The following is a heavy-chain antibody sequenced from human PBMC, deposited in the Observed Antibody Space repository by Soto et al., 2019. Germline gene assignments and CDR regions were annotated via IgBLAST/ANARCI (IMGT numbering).Heavy chain of an antibody. Sequence: PSGTLSLTSSVSGGSVSDKTYYWSWIRQPPGKRLEWIGYVYYSGTTNYNPSLKSRVTISVDLSKNRFSLRLSSVTTADTALYYCARTTAVPNTLRSRYFFDYWGEGTLVTVSP. CDR2: VYYSGTT. D-gene: IGHD4-17*01. J-gene: IGHJ4*02. CDR1: GGSVSDKTYY. V-gene: IGHV4-61*01. CDR3: ARTTAVPNTLRSRYFFDY.